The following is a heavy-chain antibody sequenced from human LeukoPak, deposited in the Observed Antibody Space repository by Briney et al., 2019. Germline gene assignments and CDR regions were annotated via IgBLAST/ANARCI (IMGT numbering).Heavy chain of an antibody. CDR2: ISSNGGST. J-gene: IGHJ5*02. CDR1: GFTFSSYA. Sequence: GGSLRLSCAASGFTFSSYAMHWVRQAPGKGLEYVSAISSNGGSTYYANSVKGRFTISRDNSKNTLYLQMGSLRAEDMAVYYCARDSSASSWTGWFDRWGQGTLVTVSS. CDR3: ARDSSASSWTGWFDR. V-gene: IGHV3-64*01. D-gene: IGHD2-2*01.